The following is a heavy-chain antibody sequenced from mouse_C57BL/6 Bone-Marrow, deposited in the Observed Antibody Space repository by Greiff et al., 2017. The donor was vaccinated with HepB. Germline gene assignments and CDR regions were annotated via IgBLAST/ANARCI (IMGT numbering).Heavy chain of an antibody. Sequence: QVQLQQPGAELVKPGASVKMSCKASGYTFTSYWITWVKQRPGQGLEWIGDIYPGSGSTNYNEKFKSKDTLTVDTSSSTAYMQLSSLTSEDSAVYNCERGSGQVTWFAYWGQGTLVTVSA. CDR1: GYTFTSYW. CDR2: IYPGSGST. D-gene: IGHD3-2*02. V-gene: IGHV1-55*01. J-gene: IGHJ3*01. CDR3: ERGSGQVTWFAY.